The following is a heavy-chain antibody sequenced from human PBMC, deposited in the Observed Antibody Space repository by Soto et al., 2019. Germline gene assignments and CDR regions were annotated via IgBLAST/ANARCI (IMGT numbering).Heavy chain of an antibody. Sequence: SETLSLTCTVSGGSISSSSYYWGWIRQPPGKGLEWIGSIYYSGSTYYNPSLKSRVTISVDTSKNQFSLKLSSVTAADTAVYYCSNNPDSSGWYGGSYYYGMDVWGQGTTVS. J-gene: IGHJ6*02. D-gene: IGHD6-19*01. V-gene: IGHV4-39*01. CDR2: IYYSGST. CDR1: GGSISSSSYY. CDR3: SNNPDSSGWYGGSYYYGMDV.